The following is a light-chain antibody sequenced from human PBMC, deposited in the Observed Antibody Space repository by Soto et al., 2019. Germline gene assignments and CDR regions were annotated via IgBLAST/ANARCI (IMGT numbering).Light chain of an antibody. CDR2: GNS. CDR3: QSYDSSLSGWV. J-gene: IGLJ3*02. CDR1: SSNIGAGYD. Sequence: QSVLTQPPSVSGAPGQGVTISCTGSSSNIGAGYDVFWYQQLPGAAPKLLIYGNSNRPSGVPDRFSGSKSGTSASLAITGLQAEDEADYYCQSYDSSLSGWVFGGGTKLTVL. V-gene: IGLV1-40*01.